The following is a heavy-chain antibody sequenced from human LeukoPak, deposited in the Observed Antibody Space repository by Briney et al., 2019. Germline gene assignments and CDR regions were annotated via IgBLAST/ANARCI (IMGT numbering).Heavy chain of an antibody. V-gene: IGHV1-58*02. Sequence: SVKVSCKASGFTFSGSAIQWVRQARGQRPEWIGWIVVGSGNTNYAQKFQERVTITRDMSTSTAYMELSSVRSEDTAVYYCAADMELTDPYNWVDPWGQGTLVTVSS. CDR2: IVVGSGNT. CDR1: GFTFSGSA. J-gene: IGHJ5*02. CDR3: AADMELTDPYNWVDP. D-gene: IGHD1-7*01.